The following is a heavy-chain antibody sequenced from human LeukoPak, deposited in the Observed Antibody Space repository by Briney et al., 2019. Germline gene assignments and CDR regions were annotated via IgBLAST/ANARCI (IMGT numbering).Heavy chain of an antibody. Sequence: LGESLKISCKGSGYSFNTYWIAWVRQMPGKGLEWMGIIYPGDSDTKYSPSFQGQVTISADSSISTAYLQWSSLEASDTAMYYCARHSSSWYYFDYWGQGTLVTVSS. CDR2: IYPGDSDT. D-gene: IGHD6-13*01. CDR1: GYSFNTYW. J-gene: IGHJ4*02. CDR3: ARHSSSWYYFDY. V-gene: IGHV5-51*01.